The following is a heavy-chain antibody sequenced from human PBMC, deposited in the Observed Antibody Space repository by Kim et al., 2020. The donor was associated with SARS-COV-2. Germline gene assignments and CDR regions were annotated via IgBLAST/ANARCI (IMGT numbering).Heavy chain of an antibody. D-gene: IGHD6-13*01. V-gene: IGHV1-24*01. CDR3: ATAPAIAAAGASGYYYGMDV. Sequence: ASVKVSCKVSGYTLTELSMHWVRQAPGKGLEWMGGFDPEDGETIYAQKFQGRVTMTEDTSTDTAYMELSSLRSEDTAVYYCATAPAIAAAGASGYYYGMDVWGQGTMVTVSS. CDR1: GYTLTELS. J-gene: IGHJ6*02. CDR2: FDPEDGET.